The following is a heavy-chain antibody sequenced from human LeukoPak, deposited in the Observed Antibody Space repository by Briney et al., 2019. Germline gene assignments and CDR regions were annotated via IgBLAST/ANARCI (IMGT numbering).Heavy chain of an antibody. D-gene: IGHD3-10*02. J-gene: IGHJ4*02. CDR1: GGSISSSSYY. Sequence: PSETLSLTCTVSGGSISSSSYYWGWIRQPPGKGLEWIGSIYYSGSTNNNPSLKSRVTISVDTSKNQFSLKLSSVTAADTAVYYCARRRTMFGYFAGEFDYWGQGTLVTVPS. CDR3: ARRRTMFGYFAGEFDY. CDR2: IYYSGST. V-gene: IGHV4-39*01.